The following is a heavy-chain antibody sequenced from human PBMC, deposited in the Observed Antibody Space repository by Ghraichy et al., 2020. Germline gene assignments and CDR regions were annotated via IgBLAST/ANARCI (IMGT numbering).Heavy chain of an antibody. D-gene: IGHD6-13*01. CDR3: ATGTKLVLAN. CDR2: INLDGNT. Sequence: SETLSLTCGFYGGSFSIYSCNWIRQPPGKRLEWIGEINLDGNTNYNPSLESRVSISVDTSKNQSSLKLTSVTAADAAVYYCATGTKLVLANWGQGTQVTVSS. CDR1: GGSFSIYS. V-gene: IGHV4-34*01. J-gene: IGHJ4*02.